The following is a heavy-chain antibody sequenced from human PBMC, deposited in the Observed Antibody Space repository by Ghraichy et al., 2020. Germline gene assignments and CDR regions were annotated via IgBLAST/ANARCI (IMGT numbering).Heavy chain of an antibody. V-gene: IGHV4-34*01. Sequence: SETLSLTCAVYGGSFSGYYWSWIRQPPGKGLEWIGEINHSGSTNYNPSLKSRVTISVDTSKNQFSLKLSSVTAADTAVYYCAREPLWSGYQSYYGMDVWGQGTTVTVSS. CDR3: AREPLWSGYQSYYGMDV. CDR1: GGSFSGYY. CDR2: INHSGST. D-gene: IGHD3-3*01. J-gene: IGHJ6*02.